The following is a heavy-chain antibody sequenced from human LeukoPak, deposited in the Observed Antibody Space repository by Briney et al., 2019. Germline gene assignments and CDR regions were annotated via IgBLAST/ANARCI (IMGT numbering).Heavy chain of an antibody. Sequence: PSETLSLTCAVYGGSFSGYYWSSIRQPPGKGLEWIGEINHSGSTNYNPSLKSRVTISVDTSKNQFTLKRSSVTAADTAVYYCARVYGDYNNWFDPWGQGTLVTVSS. CDR2: INHSGST. D-gene: IGHD4-17*01. V-gene: IGHV4-34*01. CDR3: ARVYGDYNNWFDP. CDR1: GGSFSGYY. J-gene: IGHJ5*02.